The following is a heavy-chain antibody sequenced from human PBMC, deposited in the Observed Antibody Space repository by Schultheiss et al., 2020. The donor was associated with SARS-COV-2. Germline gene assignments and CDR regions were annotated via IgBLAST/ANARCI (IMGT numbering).Heavy chain of an antibody. V-gene: IGHV1-18*01. Sequence: ASVKVSCKASGYTFTNYGINWVRQAPGQGLEWMGWISAYNGNTNYAQKFQGWVTMTRDTSISTAYMELSRLRSDDTAVYFCARDKGGGNVGDYWGQGTLVTVSS. D-gene: IGHD4-23*01. J-gene: IGHJ4*02. CDR1: GYTFTNYG. CDR3: ARDKGGGNVGDY. CDR2: ISAYNGNT.